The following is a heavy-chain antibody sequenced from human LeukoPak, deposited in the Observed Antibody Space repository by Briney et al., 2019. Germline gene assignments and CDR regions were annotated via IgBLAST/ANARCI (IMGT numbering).Heavy chain of an antibody. CDR3: ARHEYSGSYYGLSWFDP. J-gene: IGHJ5*02. CDR1: GDSISSSSYY. D-gene: IGHD1-26*01. CDR2: IYYSGST. Sequence: SETLSLTCTVSGDSISSSSYYWGWIRQPPGKGLEWIGSIYYSGSTYYNPSLKSRVTISVDTSKDQFSLKLSSVTTADTAVYYCARHEYSGSYYGLSWFDPWGQGTLVTVSS. V-gene: IGHV4-39*01.